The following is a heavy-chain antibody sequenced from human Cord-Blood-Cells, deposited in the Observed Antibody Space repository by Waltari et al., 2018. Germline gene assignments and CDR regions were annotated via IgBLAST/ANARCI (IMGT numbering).Heavy chain of an antibody. Sequence: EVQLVESGGGLVQPGGSLRLSCAASGFTFSSYSMNWVSQAPGKGLEWVSYIISSSSTIYYADSVKGRFTISRDNAKNSLYLQMNSLRDEDTAVYYCARDLRTTVTTYYFDYWGQGTLVTVSS. J-gene: IGHJ4*02. V-gene: IGHV3-48*02. CDR1: GFTFSSYS. D-gene: IGHD4-4*01. CDR2: IISSSSTI. CDR3: ARDLRTTVTTYYFDY.